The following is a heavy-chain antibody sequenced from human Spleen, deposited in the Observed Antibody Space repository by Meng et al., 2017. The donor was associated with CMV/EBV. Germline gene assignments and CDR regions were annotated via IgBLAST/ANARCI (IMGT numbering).Heavy chain of an antibody. CDR2: INHSGST. D-gene: IGHD6-6*01. V-gene: IGHV4-34*01. CDR1: GGSFSGYY. Sequence: YGGSFSGYYGSWSRQPPERGLEWIGEINHSGSTNYNPSLKSRVSISVDTSKNQFSLKLSSVTAADTAVYYCARGHGRAARGGNWFDPWGQGTLVTVSS. J-gene: IGHJ5*02. CDR3: ARGHGRAARGGNWFDP.